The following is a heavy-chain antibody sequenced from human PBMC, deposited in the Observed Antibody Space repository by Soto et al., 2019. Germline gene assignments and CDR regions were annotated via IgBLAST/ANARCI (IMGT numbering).Heavy chain of an antibody. CDR2: IYYSGST. J-gene: IGHJ6*02. Sequence: SETLSLTCTVSGGSISSDDYYWSWIRQHPGKGLEWIGYIYYSGSTYYNPSLKSRVTISVDTSKNQFSLKVSSVTAADTAVYYCARLGGYCTTSFYGYYAMDVWGQGTTVTVSS. D-gene: IGHD2-8*01. CDR3: ARLGGYCTTSFYGYYAMDV. CDR1: GGSISSDDYY. V-gene: IGHV4-30-4*08.